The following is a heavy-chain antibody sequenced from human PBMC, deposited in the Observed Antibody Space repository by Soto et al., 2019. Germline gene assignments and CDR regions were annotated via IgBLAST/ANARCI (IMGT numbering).Heavy chain of an antibody. J-gene: IGHJ3*02. CDR1: GGTFSSYT. V-gene: IGHV1-69*02. D-gene: IGHD2-15*01. CDR3: ARHXEVXXTHXAFDI. CDR2: IIPILGIA. Sequence: SVKVSCKASGGTFSSYTISWVRQAPGQGLEWMGRIIPILGIANYAQKFQGRVTITADKSTSTAYMELSSLRSEDTAVYYCARHXEVXXTHXAFDIWGQGTMVTVSS.